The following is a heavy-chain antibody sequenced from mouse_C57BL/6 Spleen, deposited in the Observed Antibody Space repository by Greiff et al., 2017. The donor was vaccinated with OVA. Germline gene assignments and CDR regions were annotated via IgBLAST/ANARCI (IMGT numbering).Heavy chain of an antibody. J-gene: IGHJ4*01. D-gene: IGHD1-1*01. CDR1: GYTFTSYW. Sequence: QVQLQQPGAELVMPGASVKLSCKASGYTFTSYWMHWVKQRPGQGLEWIGEIDPSDSYTNYNQKFKGKSTLTVDKSSSTAYMQLSSLTSEDSAVYYCAAPLYYCSSSLWDYWGQGTSVTVSS. CDR3: AAPLYYCSSSLWDY. CDR2: IDPSDSYT. V-gene: IGHV1-69*01.